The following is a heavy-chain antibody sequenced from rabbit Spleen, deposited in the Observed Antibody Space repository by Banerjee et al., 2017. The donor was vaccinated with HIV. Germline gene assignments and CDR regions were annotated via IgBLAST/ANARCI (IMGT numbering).Heavy chain of an antibody. CDR3: ARDDDGGDVYYDL. J-gene: IGHJ4*01. V-gene: IGHV1S40*01. CDR2: IYGGISSST. D-gene: IGHD1-1*01. CDR1: GFSFSNNYY. Sequence: QSLEESGGDLVKPGASLTLTCTASGFSFSNNYYMCWVRQAPGKGLEWIACIYGGISSSTAYASWAKGRFTISKTSSTTVTLQMTSLTAADTATYFCARDDDGGDVYYDLWGPGTLVTVS.